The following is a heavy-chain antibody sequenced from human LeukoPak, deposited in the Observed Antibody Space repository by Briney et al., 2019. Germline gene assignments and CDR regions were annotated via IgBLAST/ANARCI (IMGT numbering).Heavy chain of an antibody. Sequence: PSETLSLTYAVYGGSFSGYYWSWIRQPPGKGLEWIGEINHSGSTNYNPSLKSRVTISVDTSKNQFSLKLSSVTAADTAVYYCARDRHVMVRGVPEGMDVWGKGTTVTVSS. CDR2: INHSGST. CDR1: GGSFSGYY. CDR3: ARDRHVMVRGVPEGMDV. V-gene: IGHV4-34*01. D-gene: IGHD3-10*01. J-gene: IGHJ6*04.